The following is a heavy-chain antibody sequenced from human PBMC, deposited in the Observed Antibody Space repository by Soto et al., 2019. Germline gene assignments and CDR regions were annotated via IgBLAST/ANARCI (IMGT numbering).Heavy chain of an antibody. CDR2: ITWNGGNT. Sequence: GGSLRLSCAASGFSFDDYNIHWVRQAPGKGLEWVCLITWNGGNTYYADSVKVRFTIYRDGTTKSVSLQMTSLKTEDTGLYYCARETLSSRSALHXWGQATTVTVS. J-gene: IGHJ6*02. CDR3: ARETLSSRSALHX. CDR1: GFSFDDYN. V-gene: IGHV3-43*01.